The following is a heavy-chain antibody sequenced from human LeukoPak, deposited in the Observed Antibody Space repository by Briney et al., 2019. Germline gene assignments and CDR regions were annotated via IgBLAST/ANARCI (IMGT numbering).Heavy chain of an antibody. CDR2: IYYSGST. V-gene: IGHV4-59*01. D-gene: IGHD6-13*01. CDR1: GGSISSYY. Sequence: KTSETLSLTCTVSGGSISSYYWSWIRQPPGKGLEWIGYIYYSGSTNYNPSLKSRVTISVDTSKKQFSLKLSSVTAADTAVYYCARGSSWSYYFDYWGQGTLVTVSS. J-gene: IGHJ4*02. CDR3: ARGSSWSYYFDY.